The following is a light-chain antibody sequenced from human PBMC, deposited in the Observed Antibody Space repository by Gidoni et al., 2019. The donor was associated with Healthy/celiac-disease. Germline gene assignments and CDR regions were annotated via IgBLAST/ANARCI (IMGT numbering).Light chain of an antibody. CDR2: DDR. CDR1: NIGSKS. V-gene: IGLV3-21*02. J-gene: IGLJ3*02. Sequence: SYVLTQPPSVSVAPGQTARITCGGNNIGSKSVHWYQQKPGQAPVLVVYDDRDRPSGIPERFSGSNSGNTATLTISRVEAGDEADYYCQVWDSSSDLWVFGGGTTLTVL. CDR3: QVWDSSSDLWV.